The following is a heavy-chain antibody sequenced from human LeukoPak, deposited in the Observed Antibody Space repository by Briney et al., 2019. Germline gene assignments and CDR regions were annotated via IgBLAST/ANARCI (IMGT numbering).Heavy chain of an antibody. V-gene: IGHV4-59*01. Sequence: SETLSLTCTVSGGSISSYYWSWIRQPPGKGLEWIGYIYYSGSTNYNPSLKSRVTISVDTSKKQFSLKLSSVTAADTAVYYCARGIYGSTFDYWGQGTLVTVSS. CDR3: ARGIYGSTFDY. CDR1: GGSISSYY. J-gene: IGHJ4*02. CDR2: IYYSGST. D-gene: IGHD3-16*01.